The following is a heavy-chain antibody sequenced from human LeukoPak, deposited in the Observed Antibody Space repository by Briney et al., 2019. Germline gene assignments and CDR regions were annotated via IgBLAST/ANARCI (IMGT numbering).Heavy chain of an antibody. CDR1: GYTFTSYD. CDR2: MNPNSGNT. Sequence: ASVKVSCKASGYTFTSYDINWVRQATGQGLEWMGWMNPNSGNTGYAQKFQGRVTMTRNTSISTAYMELSSLRSEDTAVYYCARGKASYCSSTSCYPHYYYYYYMDVWGKGTTVTVSS. V-gene: IGHV1-8*01. J-gene: IGHJ6*03. CDR3: ARGKASYCSSTSCYPHYYYYYYMDV. D-gene: IGHD2-2*01.